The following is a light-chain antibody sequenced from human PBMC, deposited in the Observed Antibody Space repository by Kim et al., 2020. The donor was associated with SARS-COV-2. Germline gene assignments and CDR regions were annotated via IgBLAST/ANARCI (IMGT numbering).Light chain of an antibody. J-gene: IGKJ2*01. CDR1: QSITHNH. Sequence: LSPGERAPLSCRASQSITHNHLAWYQQKPGQPPRLLIHDASYRAAGIPDRFSGSGSGRDFTLTISRLEPEDFAVYFCQQYDFSPYTFGQGTKLEI. V-gene: IGKV3-20*01. CDR3: QQYDFSPYT. CDR2: DAS.